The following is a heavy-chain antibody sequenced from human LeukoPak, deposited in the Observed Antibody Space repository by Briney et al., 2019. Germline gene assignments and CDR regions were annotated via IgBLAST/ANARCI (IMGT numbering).Heavy chain of an antibody. CDR1: GFTFSSYS. CDR2: IAYTGTI. CDR3: ARDPHSLDY. V-gene: IGHV3-48*01. Sequence: GGSLRLSCAASGFTFSSYSMNWVRRAPGKGLEWVAYIAYTGTIHYADSVRGRFAISRDNADNSLYLQRNSLRVEDTAVYYCARDPHSLDYWGQGTLVTVSS. J-gene: IGHJ4*02.